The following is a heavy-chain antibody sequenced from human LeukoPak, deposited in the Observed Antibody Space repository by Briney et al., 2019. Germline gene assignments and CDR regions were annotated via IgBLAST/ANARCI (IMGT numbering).Heavy chain of an antibody. V-gene: IGHV3-64D*06. CDR1: GFTFSSHA. CDR3: VKDGRMATVTYNDLFDY. J-gene: IGHJ4*02. CDR2: ISSNGGST. Sequence: GGSLRLSCSASGFTFSSHAMHWVRQAPGKGLEYVSAISSNGGSTYYADSVKGRFTISRDNSKNTLYLQMSSLRAEDTAVYYCVKDGRMATVTYNDLFDYWGQGTQVTVSS. D-gene: IGHD5-24*01.